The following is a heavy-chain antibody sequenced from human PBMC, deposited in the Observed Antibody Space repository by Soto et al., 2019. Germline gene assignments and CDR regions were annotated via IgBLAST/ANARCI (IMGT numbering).Heavy chain of an antibody. J-gene: IGHJ4*02. CDR2: ISGTDDST. Sequence: LRLSCAASGVTVSTYAMTLVRQAPGKGLKWVSAISGTDDSTYYADSVKGRFTISRDNSENTASLQMDSLGAEDTAVYYCAKMRRPFTAHRPDHCGEGTLVTVSS. CDR3: AKMRRPFTAHRPDH. V-gene: IGHV3-23*01. D-gene: IGHD5-18*01. CDR1: GVTVSTYA.